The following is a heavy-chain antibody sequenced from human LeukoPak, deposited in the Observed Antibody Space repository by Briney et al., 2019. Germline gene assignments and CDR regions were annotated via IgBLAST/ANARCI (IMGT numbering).Heavy chain of an antibody. V-gene: IGHV4-59*07. D-gene: IGHD3-22*01. CDR2: IYYSGST. Sequence: PSDTLYLTCTVSGGSLSSYYWRWIRQPPGKGLEWIGYIYYSGSTNYNPSLKSRVTISVDTSKNQFSLKLSSVTAADTAVYYCASTPLDYYYDSSGVCFDPWGQGTLVTVSS. J-gene: IGHJ5*02. CDR1: GGSLSSYY. CDR3: ASTPLDYYYDSSGVCFDP.